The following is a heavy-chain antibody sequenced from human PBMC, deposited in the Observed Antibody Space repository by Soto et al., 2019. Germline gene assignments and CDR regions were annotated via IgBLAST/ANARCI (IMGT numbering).Heavy chain of an antibody. CDR2: ISGSGGST. Sequence: EVQLLESGGGLVQPGGSLRLSCAASGFTFSSYAMSWVRQAPGKGLEWVLAISGSGGSTYYADSVKGRFTISRDNSKNTLYLQMNSLRAEDTAVYYCALSPPPTAMVTEGMDYWGQGTLVTVSS. CDR1: GFTFSSYA. J-gene: IGHJ4*02. CDR3: ALSPPPTAMVTEGMDY. V-gene: IGHV3-23*01. D-gene: IGHD5-18*01.